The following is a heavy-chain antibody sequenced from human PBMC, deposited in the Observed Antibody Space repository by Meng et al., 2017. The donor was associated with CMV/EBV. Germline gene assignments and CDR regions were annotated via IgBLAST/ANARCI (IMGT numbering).Heavy chain of an antibody. D-gene: IGHD3-3*01. V-gene: IGHV3-23*01. CDR2: ISGSGGST. Sequence: GESLKISCAASGFTFSSYAMSWVRQAPGKGPEWVSAISGSGGSTYYADSVKGRFTISRDNSKNTLYLQMNSLRAEDTAVYYCASKFWSGFYYYGMDVWGQGTTVTVSS. CDR3: ASKFWSGFYYYGMDV. J-gene: IGHJ6*02. CDR1: GFTFSSYA.